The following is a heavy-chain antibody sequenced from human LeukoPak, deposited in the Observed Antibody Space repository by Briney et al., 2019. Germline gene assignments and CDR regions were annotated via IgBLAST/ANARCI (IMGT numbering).Heavy chain of an antibody. D-gene: IGHD3-3*01. Sequence: GGSLRLSCAASGFTFKLYWMHWVRQVPGKRPVWVSRINDDGSDTIYADSVRGRFTISRDDAKNTVYLQMNSLRAEDTAVYYCARGRLYYDFWSGYYNNYYYYYMDVWGKGTTVTVSS. CDR2: INDDGSDT. V-gene: IGHV3-74*01. CDR1: GFTFKLYW. J-gene: IGHJ6*03. CDR3: ARGRLYYDFWSGYYNNYYYYYMDV.